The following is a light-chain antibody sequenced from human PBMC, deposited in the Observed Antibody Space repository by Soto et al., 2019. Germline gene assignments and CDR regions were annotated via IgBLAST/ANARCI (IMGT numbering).Light chain of an antibody. CDR1: QDVNTY. Sequence: DIQMTQSPSSLSASVGDRVTLTCRASQDVNTYLQWYQQKPGKAPKLLISSTSNLQNGVPSRFSGRGSETEFTFTISSLQAEDFATYYCQQSYSTPVTFGQGTKVEIK. V-gene: IGKV1-39*01. CDR2: STS. CDR3: QQSYSTPVT. J-gene: IGKJ1*01.